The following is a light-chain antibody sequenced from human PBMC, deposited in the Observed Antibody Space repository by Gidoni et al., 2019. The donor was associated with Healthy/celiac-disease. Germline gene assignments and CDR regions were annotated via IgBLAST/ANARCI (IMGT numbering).Light chain of an antibody. J-gene: IGLJ3*02. V-gene: IGLV1-44*01. CDR2: SNN. CDR3: AAWDDSLNAV. CDR1: SSNIGSNT. Sequence: QSVLTQPPSTSWTPGQRVTLSCSGSSSNIGSNTVNWYQQLPGTAPKLLIYSNNQRPSGVPDRFSGSKSGTSASLAISGLQSEDEADYYCAAWDDSLNAVFGGGTKLTVL.